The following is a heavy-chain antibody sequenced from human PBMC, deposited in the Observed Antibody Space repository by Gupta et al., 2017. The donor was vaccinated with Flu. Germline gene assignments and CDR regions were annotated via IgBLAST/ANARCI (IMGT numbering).Heavy chain of an antibody. CDR2: ISSSSSYI. CDR1: GFTFSSYS. Sequence: EVQLVESGGGLVKPGGSLRLSCAASGFTFSSYSMNWVRQAPGKGLEWVSSISSSSSYIYYADSVKGRFTISRDNAKNSLYLQMNSLRAEDTAVYYCAREARVADHVDYWGQGTLVTVSS. D-gene: IGHD6-19*01. J-gene: IGHJ4*02. CDR3: AREARVADHVDY. V-gene: IGHV3-21*01.